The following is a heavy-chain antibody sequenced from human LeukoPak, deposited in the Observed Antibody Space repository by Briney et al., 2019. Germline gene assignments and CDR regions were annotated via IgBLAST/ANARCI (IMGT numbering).Heavy chain of an antibody. V-gene: IGHV3-23*01. D-gene: IGHD2/OR15-2a*01. J-gene: IGHJ4*02. Sequence: GGTLRLSCAASGFTFSSYGMSWVRQAPGKGLEWVSSISGSGGSTYYADSVKGRFTISRDNSKDTLYLQMNSLRAEDTAVYYCAKGPLLWDWGQGTLVTVSS. CDR2: ISGSGGST. CDR1: GFTFSSYG. CDR3: AKGPLLWD.